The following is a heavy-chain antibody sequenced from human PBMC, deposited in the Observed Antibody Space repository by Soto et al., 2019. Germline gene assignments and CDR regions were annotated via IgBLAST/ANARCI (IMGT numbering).Heavy chain of an antibody. Sequence: LSLTCTVSGGSVSSGSYYWSWIRQPPGKGLEWIGYIYYSGSTNYNPSLKSRVTISVDTSKNQFSLKLSSVTAADTAVYYCARGGPVATIAYWGQGTLVTVSS. CDR1: GGSVSSGSYY. D-gene: IGHD5-12*01. J-gene: IGHJ4*02. V-gene: IGHV4-61*01. CDR3: ARGGPVATIAY. CDR2: IYYSGST.